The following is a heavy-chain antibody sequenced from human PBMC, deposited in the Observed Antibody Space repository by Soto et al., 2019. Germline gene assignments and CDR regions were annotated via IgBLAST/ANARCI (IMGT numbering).Heavy chain of an antibody. Sequence: PSETLSLTCTVSGGSISSYYWSWIRQPPGKGLEWIGYIYYSGSTNYNPSLKSRVTISVDTSKNQFSLKLSSVTAADTAVYYCARSEGDYSSGWYNDYWGQGTLVTVSS. CDR2: IYYSGST. J-gene: IGHJ4*02. CDR1: GGSISSYY. CDR3: ARSEGDYSSGWYNDY. V-gene: IGHV4-59*01. D-gene: IGHD6-19*01.